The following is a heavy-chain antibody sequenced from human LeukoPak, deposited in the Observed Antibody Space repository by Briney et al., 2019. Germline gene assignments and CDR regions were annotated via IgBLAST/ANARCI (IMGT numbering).Heavy chain of an antibody. CDR2: INWNGGST. CDR1: GFTFDDYG. Sequence: GGSLRLSCAASGFTFDDYGMSWVRQAPGKGLEWVSGINWNGGSTGYADSVKGRFTISRDTTQNSLYLQMNSLRAEDTAVYYCARERTPKHYYGSGTYDRYFDHWGQGTLVTVSS. J-gene: IGHJ4*02. V-gene: IGHV3-20*04. CDR3: ARERTPKHYYGSGTYDRYFDH. D-gene: IGHD3-10*01.